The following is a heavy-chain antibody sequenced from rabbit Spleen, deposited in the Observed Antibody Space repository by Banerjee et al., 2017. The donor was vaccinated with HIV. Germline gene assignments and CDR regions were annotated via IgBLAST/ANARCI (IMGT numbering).Heavy chain of an antibody. CDR2: IYTGSGNT. CDR1: GFSFSSSYY. D-gene: IGHD8-1*01. J-gene: IGHJ4*01. Sequence: QEQLVESGGGLVQPEGSLTLTCTASGFSFSSSYYMCWVRQAPGKGLEWVGCIYTGSGNTYYASWAKGRFTVSKTSSTTVTLQMTSLTAADTATYFCARWGAGSNYDDFNLWGPGTLVTVS. V-gene: IGHV1S45*01. CDR3: ARWGAGSNYDDFNL.